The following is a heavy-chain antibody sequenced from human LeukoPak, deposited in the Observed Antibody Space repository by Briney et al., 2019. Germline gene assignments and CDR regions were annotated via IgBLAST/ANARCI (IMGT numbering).Heavy chain of an antibody. CDR2: VYYRGST. CDR3: ARVGGYYDSSGYYLNYYYYYMDV. V-gene: IGHV4-59*01. CDR1: GGSIKTNY. D-gene: IGHD3-22*01. Sequence: PSETLSLTCTVSGGSIKTNYWRWLRQPPGKGLEWIGYVYYRGSTNYNPSLKSRVTISVDTSKNQFSLKLSSVTAADTAVYYCARVGGYYDSSGYYLNYYYYYMDVWGKGTTVTISS. J-gene: IGHJ6*03.